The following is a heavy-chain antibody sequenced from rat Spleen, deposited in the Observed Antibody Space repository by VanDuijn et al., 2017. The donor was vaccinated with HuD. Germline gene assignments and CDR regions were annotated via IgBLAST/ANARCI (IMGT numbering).Heavy chain of an antibody. J-gene: IGHJ2*01. CDR3: ARLGGTFDY. D-gene: IGHD1-1*01. CDR2: NSSEGRGA. Sequence: EVQLVESGGGLVQPGRSLKLSCTASGFTFSDYYMAWVRQAPKKGLEWFASNSSEGRGAYYGDPVKGRFYISRDYAKSTLYLQMNSLRSEDTATYYCARLGGTFDYWGQGVMVTVSS. V-gene: IGHV5-22*01. CDR1: GFTFSDYY.